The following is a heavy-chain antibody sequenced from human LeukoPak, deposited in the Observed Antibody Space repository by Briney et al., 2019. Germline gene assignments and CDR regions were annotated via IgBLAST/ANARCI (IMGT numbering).Heavy chain of an antibody. CDR2: ISAYNGNT. D-gene: IGHD2-2*01. CDR1: GYTFTSYG. Sequence: ASVKVSCKASGYTFTSYGISWVRQAPGQGLERMGWISAYNGNTNYAQKLQGRVTMTTDTSTSTAYMELRSLRSDDTAVYYCARGPYCSSTSCYAFYYYYGMDVWGQGTTVTVSS. CDR3: ARGPYCSSTSCYAFYYYYGMDV. V-gene: IGHV1-18*01. J-gene: IGHJ6*02.